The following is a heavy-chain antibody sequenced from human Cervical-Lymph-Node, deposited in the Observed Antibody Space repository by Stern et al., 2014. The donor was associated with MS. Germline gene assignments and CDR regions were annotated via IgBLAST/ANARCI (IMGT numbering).Heavy chain of an antibody. D-gene: IGHD6-19*01. Sequence: QVQLVQSGAEVKKPGASVKVSCKAPDYTFASYGITWVRQAPGQGLEWLGWVTANSGNTYSAQSLPGRVTMTTDTSTTTAYLELRNLRSDDTAVYYCARVAADTFDFWGQGTQVIVSS. CDR1: DYTFASYG. V-gene: IGHV1-18*01. CDR2: VTANSGNT. CDR3: ARVAADTFDF. J-gene: IGHJ4*02.